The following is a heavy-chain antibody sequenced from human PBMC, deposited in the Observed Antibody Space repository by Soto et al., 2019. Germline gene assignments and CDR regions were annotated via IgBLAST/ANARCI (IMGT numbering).Heavy chain of an antibody. CDR3: ARDRLRLGELSLLGYFDY. Sequence: QVQLEESGGGVVQPGRSLRLSCAASGFTFSRHTMHWVRQAPGKGLEWVASISYDGSNKYYADSVKGRFTISRDNSKNTLSVQMDSLRAEDPAVYYCARDRLRLGELSLLGYFDYWGQGTLVTVSS. D-gene: IGHD3-16*02. J-gene: IGHJ4*02. CDR2: ISYDGSNK. V-gene: IGHV3-30*04. CDR1: GFTFSRHT.